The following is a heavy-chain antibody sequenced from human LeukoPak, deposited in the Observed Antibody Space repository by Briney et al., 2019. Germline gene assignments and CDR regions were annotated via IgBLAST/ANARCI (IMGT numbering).Heavy chain of an antibody. J-gene: IGHJ5*02. Sequence: ASVKVSCKASGYTFTSYYMHWVRQAPGQGLEWMGIINPSGGSTSYAQKFQGRVTMTRDTSTSTVYMELSSLRSEDTAVYYCARVDCSSTSCYAEDWFDPWGQGTLVTVSS. D-gene: IGHD2-2*01. V-gene: IGHV1-46*01. CDR3: ARVDCSSTSCYAEDWFDP. CDR1: GYTFTSYY. CDR2: INPSGGST.